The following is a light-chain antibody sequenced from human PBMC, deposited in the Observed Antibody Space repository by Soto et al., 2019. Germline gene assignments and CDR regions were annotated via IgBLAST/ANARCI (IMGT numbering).Light chain of an antibody. J-gene: IGLJ3*02. V-gene: IGLV2-14*01. CDR2: EVS. Sequence: QSALTQPASVSGSPGQSIAISCTGTSSDVGKYSYVSWFQQYPGNAPKLMIYEVSNRPSGVSKRFSGSKSGNTASLTISGLQGEDEADYYCSSFTASSTGVFGGGTKVTVL. CDR3: SSFTASSTGV. CDR1: SSDVGKYSY.